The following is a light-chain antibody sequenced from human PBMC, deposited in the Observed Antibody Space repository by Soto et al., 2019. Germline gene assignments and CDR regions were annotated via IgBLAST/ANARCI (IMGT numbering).Light chain of an antibody. Sequence: DIQMTQSPSTLSASLGDRVTMTCRASQRISRWLAWFQQKPGKAPKLLIYAASNLESGVPSRFSGSGSGTEFTLTITSLQPDDLATYYCQQYSNLGTFGQGTKVEIK. CDR3: QQYSNLGT. J-gene: IGKJ1*01. CDR2: AAS. V-gene: IGKV1-5*03. CDR1: QRISRW.